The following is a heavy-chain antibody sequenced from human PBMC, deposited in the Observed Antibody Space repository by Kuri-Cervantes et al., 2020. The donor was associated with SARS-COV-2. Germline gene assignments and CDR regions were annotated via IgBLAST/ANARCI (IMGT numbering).Heavy chain of an antibody. CDR3: AKVQQLGSSWYWFDP. CDR2: IRYDGSNK. J-gene: IGHJ5*02. V-gene: IGHV3-30*02. CDR1: GFTFSSYG. Sequence: GESLKISCAASGFTFSSYGMHWVRQAPGKGPEWVAFIRYDGSNKYYADSVKGRFTISRDNSKNTLYLQMNSLRAEDTAVYYCAKVQQLGSSWYWFDPWGQGTLVTVSS. D-gene: IGHD6-13*01.